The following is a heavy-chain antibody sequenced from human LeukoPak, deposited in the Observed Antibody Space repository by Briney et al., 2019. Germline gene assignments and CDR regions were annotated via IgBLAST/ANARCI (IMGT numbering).Heavy chain of an antibody. CDR2: ISYSVST. Sequence: SQTLSLTCTVSGVSISSADYYWSWIRQPPGRGLEWIGYISYSVSTYYNPSLESRLTISVDTSKNQFSLRLTSVTAADTAVYYCARHITGTTYDYWGQGTLVTVSS. J-gene: IGHJ4*02. CDR3: ARHITGTTYDY. CDR1: GVSISSADYY. V-gene: IGHV4-30-4*01. D-gene: IGHD1-7*01.